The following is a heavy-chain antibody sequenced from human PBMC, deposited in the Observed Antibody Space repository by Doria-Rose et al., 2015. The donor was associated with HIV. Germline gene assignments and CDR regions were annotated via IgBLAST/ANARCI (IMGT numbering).Heavy chain of an antibody. CDR1: GVSLSSPGMG. Sequence: QESGPVLVKPTETLTLTCTVSGVSLSSPGMGVSWIRQPPGKALEWLANIFSDDERSYKTSLKSRLTISRGTSKRQMVLTMTDMDPVDTATYYCARIKSSRWYHKYYFDFWGQGTLVIVSA. CDR3: ARIKSSRWYHKYYFDF. D-gene: IGHD6-13*01. J-gene: IGHJ4*02. CDR2: IFSDDER. V-gene: IGHV2-26*01.